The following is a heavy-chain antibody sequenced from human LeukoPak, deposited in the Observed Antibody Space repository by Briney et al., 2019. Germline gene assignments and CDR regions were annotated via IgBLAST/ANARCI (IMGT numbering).Heavy chain of an antibody. Sequence: PSETLSLTCTVSGGSISSYYWSWIRQRAVKGLEWIGRVYTSGSTNYNPSLKSRLTMSVDTSKNQFSLKLSSVTAADTAVYFCARGGYSSSPFDYWGQGTLVTVSS. J-gene: IGHJ4*02. V-gene: IGHV4-4*07. CDR3: ARGGYSSSPFDY. CDR2: VYTSGST. D-gene: IGHD6-13*01. CDR1: GGSISSYY.